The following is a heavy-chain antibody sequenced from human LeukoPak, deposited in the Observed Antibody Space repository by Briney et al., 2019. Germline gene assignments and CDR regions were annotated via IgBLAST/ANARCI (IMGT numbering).Heavy chain of an antibody. CDR2: IVSRPDGGAI. D-gene: IGHD3-10*01. Sequence: GGTLRLSCAASQFSVTNAWIACIRQAPGMGLKSFGRIVSRPDGGAIHYAAPVQGRFTISRDDSTNTLVLQMNSLKSEDTAVYYCIASLTSGAYDIWGQGTLVAVSS. CDR1: QFSVTNAW. V-gene: IGHV3-15*04. J-gene: IGHJ3*02. CDR3: IASLTSGAYDI.